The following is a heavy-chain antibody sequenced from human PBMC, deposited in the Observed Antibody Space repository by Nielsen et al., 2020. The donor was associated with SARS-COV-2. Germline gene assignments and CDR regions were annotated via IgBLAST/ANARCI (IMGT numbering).Heavy chain of an antibody. CDR3: SSPTVAY. D-gene: IGHD4-23*01. CDR1: GFSVGSHH. Sequence: GESLKISCAASGFSVGSHHMTWVRQAPGKGLEWVAVIWYDGSNQYYADSVKGRFTISRDNSKNTAYLQMNSLKTEDTAVYYCSSPTVAYWGQGTLVTVSP. CDR2: IWYDGSNQ. J-gene: IGHJ4*02. V-gene: IGHV3-33*08.